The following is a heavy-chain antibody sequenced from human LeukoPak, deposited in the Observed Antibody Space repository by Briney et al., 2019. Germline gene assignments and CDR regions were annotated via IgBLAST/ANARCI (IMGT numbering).Heavy chain of an antibody. V-gene: IGHV4-30-4*01. J-gene: IGHJ4*02. Sequence: SQTLSLTCTVSGGSISSGDYYWSWIRQPPGKGLEWIGYIYYSGSTYYNPSLKSRFTISVDTSKNQFSLKLSSVTAADTAVYYCARVGDTTVIDYWGQGTLVTVSS. CDR1: GGSISSGDYY. D-gene: IGHD4-17*01. CDR2: IYYSGST. CDR3: ARVGDTTVIDY.